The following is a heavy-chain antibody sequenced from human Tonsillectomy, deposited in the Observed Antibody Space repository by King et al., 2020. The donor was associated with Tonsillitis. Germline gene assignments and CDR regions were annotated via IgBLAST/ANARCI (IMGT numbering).Heavy chain of an antibody. Sequence: AQLVQSGAEVKKAGASVKVSCKASGYSFTSYYIHWVRQAPGQGLEWMGIINPSGDYTSYAQKFQGRLTMTRDKSTSTVYMELSSLRSDDAAVYFCARSYSGGWTDYYYYGMDVWGQGTTVTVSS. D-gene: IGHD6-19*01. J-gene: IGHJ6*02. CDR3: ARSYSGGWTDYYYYGMDV. V-gene: IGHV1-46*01. CDR2: INPSGDYT. CDR1: GYSFTSYY.